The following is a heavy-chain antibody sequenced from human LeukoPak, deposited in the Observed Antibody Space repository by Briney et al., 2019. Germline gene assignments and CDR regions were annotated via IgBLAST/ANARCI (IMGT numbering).Heavy chain of an antibody. CDR1: GGSISSGDYY. D-gene: IGHD3-10*01. J-gene: IGHJ5*02. Sequence: SEILSLICTVSGGSISSGDYYWSWIRQPPGKGLEWVGHIHYSGSTYFNPSLKSRVTISVDTSKNQFSLKLSSVTAADAAVYYCARDLREVRGVNWFDPWGQGTLVTVSS. CDR2: IHYSGST. V-gene: IGHV4-30-4*01. CDR3: ARDLREVRGVNWFDP.